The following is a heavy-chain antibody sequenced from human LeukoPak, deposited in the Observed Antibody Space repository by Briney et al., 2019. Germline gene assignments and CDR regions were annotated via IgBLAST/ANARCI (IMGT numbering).Heavy chain of an antibody. CDR3: ARETTYGDYDY. D-gene: IGHD4-17*01. Sequence: ASVKVSCKASGGAFSSYAISWVRQAPGQGLEWMGRIIPIFGIANYAQKFQGRVTITADKSTSTAYMELSSLRSEDTAVYNCARETTYGDYDYWGQGTLVTVSS. J-gene: IGHJ4*02. V-gene: IGHV1-69*04. CDR2: IIPIFGIA. CDR1: GGAFSSYA.